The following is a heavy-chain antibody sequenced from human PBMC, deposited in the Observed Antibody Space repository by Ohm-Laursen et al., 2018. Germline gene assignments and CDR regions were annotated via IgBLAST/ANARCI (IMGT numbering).Heavy chain of an antibody. CDR2: IKPNSGGT. Sequence: ASVKVSCKASGYTFTAYYMHWVRQAPGQGLEWMGWIKPNSGGTNYAQKFQGRVTMTRDTSISTAYMELTSLISDDTAVYYCARQPKNSFDYWGQGTPVTVSS. CDR3: ARQPKNSFDY. V-gene: IGHV1-2*02. J-gene: IGHJ4*02. CDR1: GYTFTAYY.